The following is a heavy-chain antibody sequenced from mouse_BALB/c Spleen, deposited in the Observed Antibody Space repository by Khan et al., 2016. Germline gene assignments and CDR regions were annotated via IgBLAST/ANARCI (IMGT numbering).Heavy chain of an antibody. CDR2: IWGDGST. V-gene: IGHV2-6-7*01. D-gene: IGHD2-1*01. CDR3: ARVIYYGPGVFAY. J-gene: IGHJ3*01. Sequence: QVQLKESGPGLVAPSQSLSITCTVSGFSLTGYGVNWVRQPPGKGLEWLGLIWGDGSTDYNSALISRLSISKDNSKSQAFLKMNSLHTDDTARYYCARVIYYGPGVFAYGGQGTLVTVSA. CDR1: GFSLTGYG.